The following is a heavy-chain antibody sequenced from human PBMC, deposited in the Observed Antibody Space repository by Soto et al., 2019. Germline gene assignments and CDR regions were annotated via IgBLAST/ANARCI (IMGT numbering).Heavy chain of an antibody. D-gene: IGHD4-17*01. J-gene: IGHJ6*03. V-gene: IGHV1-8*01. CDR2: MNPNSGNT. Sequence: ASVKVSCKASGYTFTSYDINWVRQATGQGLEWIGWMNPNSGNTGYAQKFQGRVTMTRNTSISTAYMELSSLRSEDTAVYYCARELNYGDYYYYMDVWGKGTTVTVSS. CDR1: GYTFTSYD. CDR3: ARELNYGDYYYYMDV.